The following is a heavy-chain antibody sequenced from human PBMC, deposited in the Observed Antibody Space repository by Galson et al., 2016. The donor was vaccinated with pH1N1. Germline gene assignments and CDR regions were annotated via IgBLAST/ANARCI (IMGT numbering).Heavy chain of an antibody. CDR2: TSGSGCTT. CDR1: GFAFSNYA. Sequence: SLRLSCAASGFAFSNYAMSWVRQAPGKGLESVSATSGSGCTTYFADSVRGRFTVSRDHSKNTRYLQMSSLRAEDTGVYYCAKDLGDNIWGSYRPGDWGLGTLVTVSS. D-gene: IGHD3-16*02. V-gene: IGHV3-23*01. CDR3: AKDLGDNIWGSYRPGD. J-gene: IGHJ4*01.